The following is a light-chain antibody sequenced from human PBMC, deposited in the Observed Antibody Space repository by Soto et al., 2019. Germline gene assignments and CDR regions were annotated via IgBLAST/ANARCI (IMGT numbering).Light chain of an antibody. CDR3: QHYNNWAPWT. V-gene: IGKV3-15*01. CDR1: QSVSNN. J-gene: IGKJ1*01. Sequence: EIVMTQSPATLSVSPGERVTLYCRSSQSVSNNLAWYQQKPGQAPRLLIYGASTRATGIPARFSGSGSGTEFTLTISSLQSEDFAVYYCQHYNNWAPWTFGQGTKVEIK. CDR2: GAS.